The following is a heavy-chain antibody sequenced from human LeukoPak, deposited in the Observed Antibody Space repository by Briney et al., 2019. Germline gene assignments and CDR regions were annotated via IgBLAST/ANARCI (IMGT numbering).Heavy chain of an antibody. CDR3: ARSSDCSGGSCYPTTDPTFDY. Sequence: GGSLRLSCAASGFTFSSYAMSWVRQAPGKGLEWVSAISGSGGSTYYADSVKGRFTISRDNAKNTLYLQMNSLRAEDTAVYYCARSSDCSGGSCYPTTDPTFDYWGQGTLVTVSS. J-gene: IGHJ4*02. CDR1: GFTFSSYA. CDR2: ISGSGGST. V-gene: IGHV3-23*01. D-gene: IGHD2-15*01.